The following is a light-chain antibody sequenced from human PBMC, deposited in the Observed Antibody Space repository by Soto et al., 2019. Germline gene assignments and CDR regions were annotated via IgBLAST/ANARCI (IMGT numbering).Light chain of an antibody. CDR3: QQYGTSPQT. J-gene: IGKJ2*01. CDR2: GAS. CDR1: QSVSSNY. Sequence: VLTQSPGTLSLSPGERATLSCRASQSVSSNYLAWYQQKPGQAPRLLIHGASSRATAIPDRFSGSGSGTDFTLTISRLEPEDFAMYYCQQYGTSPQTFGQGTKVDIK. V-gene: IGKV3-20*01.